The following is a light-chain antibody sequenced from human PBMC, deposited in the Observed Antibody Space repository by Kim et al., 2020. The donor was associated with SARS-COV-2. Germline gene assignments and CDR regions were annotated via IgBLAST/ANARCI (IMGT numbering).Light chain of an antibody. CDR2: LEN. CDR1: TSNVATTT. Sequence: QSVLTQPPSASGTPGQRVSISCSGSTSNVATTTVNWYQQFPGTAPKLLIYLENRRPSGVPDRFSGSRSGTTASLAISDLRSEDEADYHCASWDDSLNAWLFGGGTQLTVL. J-gene: IGLJ3*02. CDR3: ASWDDSLNAWL. V-gene: IGLV1-44*01.